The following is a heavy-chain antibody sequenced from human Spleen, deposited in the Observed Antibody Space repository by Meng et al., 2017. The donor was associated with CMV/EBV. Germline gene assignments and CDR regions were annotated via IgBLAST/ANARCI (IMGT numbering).Heavy chain of an antibody. V-gene: IGHV1-46*01. CDR2: INPSGGST. CDR3: ARDRGGSYFLPDAFDI. Sequence: ASVKVSCKASGYTFTSYYMHWVRQAPGQGLEWMGIINPSGGSTSYAQKFQGRVTMTRDTSTSTVYMELGSLRADDTAVYYCARDRGGSYFLPDAFDIWGQGTMVTVSS. CDR1: GYTFTSYY. J-gene: IGHJ3*02. D-gene: IGHD1-26*01.